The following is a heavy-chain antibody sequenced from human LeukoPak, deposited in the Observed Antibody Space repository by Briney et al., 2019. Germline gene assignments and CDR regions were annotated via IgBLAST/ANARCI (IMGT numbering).Heavy chain of an antibody. CDR1: GGSISSSSYY. J-gene: IGHJ4*02. Sequence: PSETLSLTCTVSGGSISSSSYYWGWIRQPPGKGLEWIGSNYYSGSTYYNPSLKSRVTISVDTSKNQFSLKLSSVTAADTAVYYCARRVTGTETLDYWGQGTLVTVSS. CDR3: ARRVTGTETLDY. D-gene: IGHD1-20*01. CDR2: NYYSGST. V-gene: IGHV4-39*01.